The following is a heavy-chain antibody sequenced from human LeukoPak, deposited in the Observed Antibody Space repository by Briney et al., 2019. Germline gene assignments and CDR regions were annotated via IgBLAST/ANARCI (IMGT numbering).Heavy chain of an antibody. V-gene: IGHV1-18*01. CDR2: ISAYNGNT. CDR3: ARGPGYYDSSGYYWVYYFDN. J-gene: IGHJ4*02. Sequence: GASVKVSCKASGYTFTSYGISWVRQAPGQGLEWMGWISAYNGNTNYAQKLQGRVTMTTDTSTSTAYMELRSLRSDDTAVYYCARGPGYYDSSGYYWVYYFDNWGQGTLVTVSS. D-gene: IGHD3-22*01. CDR1: GYTFTSYG.